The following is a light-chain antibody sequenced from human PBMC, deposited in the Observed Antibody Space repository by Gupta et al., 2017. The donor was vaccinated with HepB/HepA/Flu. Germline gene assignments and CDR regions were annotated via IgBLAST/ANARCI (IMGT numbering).Light chain of an antibody. CDR1: SNDIGNYNY. Sequence: QSALTQPPSASGSPGQSVTISCTGTSNDIGNYNYVSWYQQHAGEAPNLIIYEAIKRPAGVPGRFSASKAGNTASLTVSGHTQEEDAYYCYTSDAGTNIVVFGGGTKLTVL. J-gene: IGLJ2*01. V-gene: IGLV2-8*01. CDR2: EAI. CDR3: TSDAGTNIVV.